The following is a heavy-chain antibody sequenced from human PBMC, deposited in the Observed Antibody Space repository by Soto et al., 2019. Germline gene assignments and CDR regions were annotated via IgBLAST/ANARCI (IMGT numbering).Heavy chain of an antibody. D-gene: IGHD2-15*01. CDR3: AKGGLAVVAATHFDY. Sequence: QVQLVESGGGVVQPGRSLRLSCAASGFTFSSYAMHWVRQAPGKGLEWVAVISYDGSNKYYEDSVKGRFTISRDNSKNTLYLQMNSLRAEDTAVYYCAKGGLAVVAATHFDYWGQGALVTVSS. CDR2: ISYDGSNK. V-gene: IGHV3-30*04. CDR1: GFTFSSYA. J-gene: IGHJ4*02.